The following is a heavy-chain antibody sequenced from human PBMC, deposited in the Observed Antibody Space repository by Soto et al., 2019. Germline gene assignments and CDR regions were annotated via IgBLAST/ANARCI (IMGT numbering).Heavy chain of an antibody. CDR1: GYSISSSNW. D-gene: IGHD2-15*01. V-gene: IGHV4-28*01. J-gene: IGHJ4*02. CDR2: IYYSGST. CDR3: ARRWGSAADY. Sequence: SSETLSLTCAVSGYSISSSNWWGWIRQPAGKGLEWIGYIYYSGSTNYNPSLKSRVTISVDTSKNQFSLKLSSVTAADPAVYYCARRWGSAADYWGQGTLVTVSS.